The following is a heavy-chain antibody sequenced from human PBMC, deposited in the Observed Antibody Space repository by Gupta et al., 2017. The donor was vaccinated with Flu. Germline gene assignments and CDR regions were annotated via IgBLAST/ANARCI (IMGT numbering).Heavy chain of an antibody. J-gene: IGHJ6*01. CDR2: MNPNSGNT. CDR1: GYTFTSYD. D-gene: IGHD6-19*01. V-gene: IGHV1-8*01. Sequence: QVQLVQSGAEVKKPGASVKVSCKASGYTFTSYDINGVRQATGQGLEWMGWMNPNSGNTGYAQKFQGRVTMTRNTSISTAYMELSSLRSEDTAVYYCARGNLGIEVDGTTNYYYYGMDVWGQGTTVTVSA. CDR3: ARGNLGIEVDGTTNYYYYGMDV.